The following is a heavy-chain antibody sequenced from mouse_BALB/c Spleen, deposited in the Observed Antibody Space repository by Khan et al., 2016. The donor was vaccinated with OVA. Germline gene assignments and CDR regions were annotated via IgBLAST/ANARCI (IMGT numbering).Heavy chain of an antibody. CDR3: ARRGLRWDFDY. J-gene: IGHJ2*01. D-gene: IGHD1-1*01. V-gene: IGHV1-7*01. CDR1: GYTFINYW. CDR2: INPSTGYT. Sequence: QVQLKQSGAELAKPGASVKMSCKASGYTFINYWILWVKQRPGQGLEWIGYINPSTGYTEYNQNFKDKATLTADKSSSTAYMQLSSLTSEVSAVYYCARRGLRWDFDYWGQDTTLTVSS.